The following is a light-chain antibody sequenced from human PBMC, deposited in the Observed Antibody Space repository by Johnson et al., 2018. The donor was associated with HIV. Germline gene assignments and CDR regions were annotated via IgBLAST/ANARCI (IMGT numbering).Light chain of an antibody. V-gene: IGLV1-51*02. Sequence: QLVLTQPPSVSAAPGQRVTIYCSGSRSNTGRNYASWYQQLPGTAPKLLIYERNKRPSGIPDRFSASKAGSSATLGIAGLQTGDEADYYCGIWDTRLSTGGVFGTGTKVTVL. CDR3: GIWDTRLSTGGV. J-gene: IGLJ1*01. CDR1: RSNTGRNY. CDR2: ERN.